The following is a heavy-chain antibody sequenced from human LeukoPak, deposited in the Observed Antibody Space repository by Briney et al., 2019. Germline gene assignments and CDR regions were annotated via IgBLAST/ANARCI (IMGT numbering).Heavy chain of an antibody. CDR3: ARHRPDIVVVPAATYFDY. Sequence: SETLSLTCTVSGGSISSYYWSWIRQPPGKGLEGIGYIYTSGSTNYNPSLKSRVTISVDTSKNQFSLKLSSVTAADTAVYYCARHRPDIVVVPAATYFDYWGQGTLVTVSS. V-gene: IGHV4-4*09. CDR1: GGSISSYY. CDR2: IYTSGST. J-gene: IGHJ4*02. D-gene: IGHD2-2*01.